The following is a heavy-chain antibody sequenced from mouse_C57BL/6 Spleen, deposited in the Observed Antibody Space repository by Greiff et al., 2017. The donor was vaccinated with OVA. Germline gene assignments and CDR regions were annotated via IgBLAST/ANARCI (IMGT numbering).Heavy chain of an antibody. Sequence: QVQLKESGAELVMPGASVKLSCKASGYTFTSYWMHWVKQRPGQGLEWIGEIDPSDSYTNYNQKFKGKSTLTVDKSSSTAYMQLSSLTSEDSAVYYCARSSNWDVKDAMDYWGQGTSVTVSS. CDR1: GYTFTSYW. CDR2: IDPSDSYT. V-gene: IGHV1-69*01. CDR3: ARSSNWDVKDAMDY. J-gene: IGHJ4*01. D-gene: IGHD4-1*01.